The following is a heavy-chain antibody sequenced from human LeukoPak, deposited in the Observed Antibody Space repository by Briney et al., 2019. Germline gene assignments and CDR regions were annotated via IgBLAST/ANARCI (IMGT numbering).Heavy chain of an antibody. D-gene: IGHD6-13*01. CDR1: GFTFSSYS. CDR3: ARAYSSSWYLAPSGEYFQH. Sequence: GGSLGLSCAASGFTFSSYSMNWVRQAPGKGLEWVSSISSSSSYIYYADSVKGRFTISRDNAKNSLYLQMNSLRAEDTAVYYCARAYSSSWYLAPSGEYFQHWGQGTLVTVSS. CDR2: ISSSSSYI. V-gene: IGHV3-21*01. J-gene: IGHJ1*01.